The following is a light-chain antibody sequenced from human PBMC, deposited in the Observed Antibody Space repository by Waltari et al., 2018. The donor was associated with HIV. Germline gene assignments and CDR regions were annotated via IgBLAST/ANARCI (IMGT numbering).Light chain of an antibody. CDR3: GSYSGSKNFAV. V-gene: IGLV2-8*01. CDR1: SSDVGGYNY. CDR2: DVS. Sequence: QSALTQPPSASGSPGQSVTISCTGTSSDVGGYNYVSWYQQHPGKAPQLMIFDVSKRPSGVPDRFSGSKSGNTASLTVSGLQAEDEADYYFGSYSGSKNFAVFGGGTKLTVL. J-gene: IGLJ3*02.